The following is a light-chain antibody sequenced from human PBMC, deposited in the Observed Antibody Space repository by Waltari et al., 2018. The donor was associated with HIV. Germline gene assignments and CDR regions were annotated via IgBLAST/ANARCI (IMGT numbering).Light chain of an antibody. J-gene: IGKJ5*01. CDR1: QSVSSY. CDR2: DAS. V-gene: IGKV3-11*01. CDR3: QQRSNWPGIT. Sequence: EIVLTQSPATLSLSPGERATLSCRASQSVSSYLACYQQKPGQAPRLLIYDASNRATGIPARFSGSGSGTDFTLTISSLEPEDFAVYYCQQRSNWPGITFGQGTRLEIK.